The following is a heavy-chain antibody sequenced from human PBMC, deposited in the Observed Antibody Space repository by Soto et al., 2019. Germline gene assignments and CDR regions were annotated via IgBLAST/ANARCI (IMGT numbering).Heavy chain of an antibody. Sequence: PGGSLRLSCAASGFTFSSYGMHWVRQAPGKGLEWVAVISYDGSNKYYADSVKGRFTISRDNSKNTLYLQMNSLRAEDTAVYYCARSYSGYDYWGQGTMVTVSS. V-gene: IGHV3-30*03. CDR1: GFTFSSYG. D-gene: IGHD5-12*01. CDR3: ARSYSGYDY. J-gene: IGHJ4*02. CDR2: ISYDGSNK.